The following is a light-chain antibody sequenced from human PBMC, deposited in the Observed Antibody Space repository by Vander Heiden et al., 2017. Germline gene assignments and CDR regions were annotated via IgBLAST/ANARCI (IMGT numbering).Light chain of an antibody. CDR2: GAS. CDR1: QSIERY. CDR3: QKSVETPPT. V-gene: IGKV1-39*01. J-gene: IGKJ1*01. Sequence: DIQMTQSPSSLSASVGDRVTITCRASQSIERYLNWYQQKPGKAPKLLIYGASTLQSGVPSRFGGSGSGTEFTLTISSLQPEDFATYYCQKSVETPPTFGQGTKVDIK.